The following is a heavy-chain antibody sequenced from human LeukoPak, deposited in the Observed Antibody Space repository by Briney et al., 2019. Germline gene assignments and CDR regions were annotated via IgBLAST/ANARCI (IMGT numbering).Heavy chain of an antibody. D-gene: IGHD6-13*01. CDR1: GYTFTSYD. Sequence: ASVKVSCKASGYTFTSYDINWVRQATGQGLGWMGWMNPNSGNTGYAQKFQGRVTITRNTSISTAYMELSSLRSEDTAVYYRARGEYSSSHYYFDYWGQGTLVTVSS. CDR2: MNPNSGNT. J-gene: IGHJ4*02. V-gene: IGHV1-8*03. CDR3: ARGEYSSSHYYFDY.